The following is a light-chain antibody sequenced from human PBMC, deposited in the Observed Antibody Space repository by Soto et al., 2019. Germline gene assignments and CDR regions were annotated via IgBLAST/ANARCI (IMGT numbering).Light chain of an antibody. CDR1: SIDVGSYNL. CDR3: CSYAGSSLV. J-gene: IGLJ1*01. CDR2: EVS. Sequence: QSALTQPASVSGSPGQSITISCPGTSIDVGSYNLVSWYQQHPGKAPKLMIYEVSKRPSGVSNRFSGSKSGNTASLTISGLQAEDEADYYCCSYAGSSLVFGTGTKVTVL. V-gene: IGLV2-23*02.